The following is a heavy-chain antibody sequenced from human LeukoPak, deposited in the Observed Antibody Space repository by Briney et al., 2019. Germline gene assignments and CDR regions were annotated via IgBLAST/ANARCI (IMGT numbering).Heavy chain of an antibody. CDR2: INHRGST. D-gene: IGHD4-11*01. V-gene: IGHV4-34*01. CDR3: ARDPTTVMTVPWYFDT. CDR1: DGSFTGYF. Sequence: PSETLSLTCAVYDGSFTGYFWNWIRQTPGKGLEWIGEINHRGSTNYNPSLKSRLTISVDTSKNQFSLRLTSVTAADTGVYFCARDPTTVMTVPWYFDTWGQGTLVTVSS. J-gene: IGHJ4*02.